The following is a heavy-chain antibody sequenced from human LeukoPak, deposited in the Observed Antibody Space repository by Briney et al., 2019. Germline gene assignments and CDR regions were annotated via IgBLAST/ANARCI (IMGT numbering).Heavy chain of an antibody. V-gene: IGHV1-18*01. CDR1: GYTFTSYG. D-gene: IGHD6-19*01. Sequence: ASVKVSCKASGYTFTSYGISWVRQAPGQGLEWMGWISAYNGNTNYAQKLQGRVTMTTDTSTSTAYMELRSLRSDDTAVYYCARDKIAGGWLTPEPGYSPWGQGTLVTVSS. J-gene: IGHJ5*02. CDR2: ISAYNGNT. CDR3: ARDKIAGGWLTPEPGYSP.